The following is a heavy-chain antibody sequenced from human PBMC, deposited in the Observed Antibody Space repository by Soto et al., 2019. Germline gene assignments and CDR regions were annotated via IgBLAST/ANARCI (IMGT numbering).Heavy chain of an antibody. CDR2: IYYSGST. V-gene: IGHV4-30-4*08. CDR3: ARDHYVYDILTGYGYYYGMDV. Sequence: SETLSLPCTVFDGSISSGDYYWSWIRQPPGKGLEWIGYIYYSGSTYYNPSLKSRVTISVDTSKNQFSLKLSSVTAADTAVYYCARDHYVYDILTGYGYYYGMDVWGQGTTVTVSS. CDR1: DGSISSGDYY. D-gene: IGHD3-9*01. J-gene: IGHJ6*02.